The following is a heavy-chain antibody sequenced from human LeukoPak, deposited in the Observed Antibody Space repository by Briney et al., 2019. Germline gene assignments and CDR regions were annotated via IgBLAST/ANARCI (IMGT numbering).Heavy chain of an antibody. CDR2: IWYDGSNK. CDR1: GFTFSSYG. J-gene: IGHJ6*04. V-gene: IGHV3-33*01. D-gene: IGHD3-10*01. CDR3: ARGVYCSGKFGGMDV. Sequence: GGSLRLSCAASGFTFSSYGMHWVRQAPGKGLEWVAVIWYDGSNKYYADSVKGRFTISRDNSKNTLYLQMNSLRAEDTAVYYCARGVYCSGKFGGMDVWGKGTTVTVSS.